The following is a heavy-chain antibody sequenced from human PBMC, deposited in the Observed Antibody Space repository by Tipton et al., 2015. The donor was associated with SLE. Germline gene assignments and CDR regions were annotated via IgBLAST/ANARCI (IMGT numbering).Heavy chain of an antibody. D-gene: IGHD1-26*01. J-gene: IGHJ4*02. CDR3: AKAPGGGATVLSDY. Sequence: SLRLSCAASGFTFNNYAMAWVRQAPGKGLEWVSSITADGANTFYADFVKGRFTIARDNSKNTVYLQMNSLRREDTALYYCAKAPGGGATVLSDYWGQGTLVTVSS. CDR2: ITADGANT. V-gene: IGHV3-23*01. CDR1: GFTFNNYA.